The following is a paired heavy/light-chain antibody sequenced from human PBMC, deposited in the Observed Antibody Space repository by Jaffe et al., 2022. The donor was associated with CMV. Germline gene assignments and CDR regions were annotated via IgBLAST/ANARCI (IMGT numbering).Light chain of an antibody. CDR3: AAWDDSLSGPDVV. CDR1: TSDIGSSY. J-gene: IGLJ2*01. V-gene: IGLV1-47*01. CDR2: RND. Sequence: QSVLTQPPSASGTPGQRVTISCSGSTSDIGSSYVYWYQQLPGTAPKLLIYRNDQRPSGVPDRFSGSKSGTSASLAISGLRSEDEAAYYCAAWDDSLSGPDVVFGGGTKLTVL.
Heavy chain of an antibody. J-gene: IGHJ4*02. Sequence: EVQLVESGGGLVQPGGSLRLSCAASGFTFSSYWMHWVRQAPGKGLVWVSRINSDGSSTTYADSVKGRFTISRDNAKTTLYLQMNSLRAGDTAVYYCARGVSYCGGDCQLGPPDYWGQGTLVSVSS. CDR2: INSDGSST. CDR3: ARGVSYCGGDCQLGPPDY. V-gene: IGHV3-74*01. CDR1: GFTFSSYW. D-gene: IGHD2-21*02.